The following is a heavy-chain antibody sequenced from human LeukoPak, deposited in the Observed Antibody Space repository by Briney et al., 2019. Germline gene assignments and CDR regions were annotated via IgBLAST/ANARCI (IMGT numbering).Heavy chain of an antibody. CDR1: GFTFSSYG. CDR3: AKEADVYGKPWYFDL. V-gene: IGHV3-30*18. D-gene: IGHD4-17*01. J-gene: IGHJ2*01. Sequence: GRSLRLSCAASGFTFSSYGMHWVRQAPGKGLEWVAVISYDGSNKYYADSVKGRFTISRDNSKNTLYLQMNSLRAEDTAVYYCAKEADVYGKPWYFDLWGRGTLVTVSS. CDR2: ISYDGSNK.